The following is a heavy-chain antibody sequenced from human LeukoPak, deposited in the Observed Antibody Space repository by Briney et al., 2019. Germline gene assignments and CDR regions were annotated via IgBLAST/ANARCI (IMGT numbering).Heavy chain of an antibody. Sequence: ASVKVSCKASGYTFTSYAMHWVRQAPGQRLEWMGWINAGNGNTKYSQKFQGRVTITRDTSASTAYMELSSPRSEDTAVHYCALIPYCTTATCYYFDFWGQGTLVTVSS. CDR1: GYTFTSYA. J-gene: IGHJ4*02. D-gene: IGHD2-2*01. CDR2: INAGNGNT. CDR3: ALIPYCTTATCYYFDF. V-gene: IGHV1-3*01.